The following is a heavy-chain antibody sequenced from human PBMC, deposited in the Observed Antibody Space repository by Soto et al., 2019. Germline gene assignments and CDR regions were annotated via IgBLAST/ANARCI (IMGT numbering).Heavy chain of an antibody. D-gene: IGHD2-2*02. CDR3: ARLLCLSTSCYTCSRHFSDY. Sequence: PGESLKIACTGSGYSFSNYWIAWLRQMPGKGLEWMGIIYPAASDARYSPSFQGQVTISVDNSISTAYLQWSSLKASDTAMYYCARLLCLSTSCYTCSRHFSDYWGQGALVNVS. V-gene: IGHV5-51*01. CDR2: IYPAASDA. CDR1: GYSFSNYW. J-gene: IGHJ4*02.